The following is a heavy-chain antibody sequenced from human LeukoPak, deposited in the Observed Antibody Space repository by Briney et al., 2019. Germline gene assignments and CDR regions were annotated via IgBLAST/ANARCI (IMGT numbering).Heavy chain of an antibody. CDR1: GDSISSFY. CDR3: ARGGSSGWYGGVFDY. Sequence: SETLSLTCTVSGDSISSFYWSWIRQPPGKGLEWIGEINHSGSTNYNPSLKSRVTISVDTSKNQFSLKLSSVTAADTAVYYCARGGSSGWYGGVFDYWGQGTLVTVSS. CDR2: INHSGST. V-gene: IGHV4-34*01. D-gene: IGHD6-19*01. J-gene: IGHJ4*02.